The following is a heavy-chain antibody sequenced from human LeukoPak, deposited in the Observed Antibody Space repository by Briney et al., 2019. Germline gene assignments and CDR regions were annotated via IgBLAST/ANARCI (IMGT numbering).Heavy chain of an antibody. CDR1: GFTFSSYG. CDR2: IWYDGSNK. CDR3: ARELSSSTRPLDY. D-gene: IGHD6-13*01. J-gene: IGHJ4*02. V-gene: IGHV3-33*01. Sequence: GGSLRLSCAASGFTFSSYGMHWVRQAPGKGLEWVAVIWYDGSNKYYADSVKGRFTISRDNSKNTLYLQMNSLRAEDTAVYYCARELSSSTRPLDYWGQGTLVTVSS.